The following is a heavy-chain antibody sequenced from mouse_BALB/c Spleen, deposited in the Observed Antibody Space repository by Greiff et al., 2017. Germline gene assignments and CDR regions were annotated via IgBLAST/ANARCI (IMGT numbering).Heavy chain of an antibody. CDR1: GYTFTSYW. Sequence: VQLQQPGAELVKPGAPVKLSCKASGYTFTSYWMNWVKQRPGRGLEWIGRIDPSDSETHYNQKFKDKATLTVDKSSSTAYIQLSSLTSEDSAVYYCARGDEAMDYWGQGTSVTVSS. CDR3: ARGDEAMDY. J-gene: IGHJ4*01. V-gene: IGHV1-69*02. CDR2: IDPSDSET.